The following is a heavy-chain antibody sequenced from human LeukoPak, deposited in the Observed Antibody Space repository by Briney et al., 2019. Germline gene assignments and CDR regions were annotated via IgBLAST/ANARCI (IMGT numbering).Heavy chain of an antibody. Sequence: GGSLRLSCAASGFTFSSYSMNWVRQAPGKGLEWVANIRQDGDEKYYVVSVKGRFTISRDNAKNSLYLQMNSLRAEDTAVYYCARDQSVVTGYYYFDSWGQGTLVTVSS. CDR2: IRQDGDEK. V-gene: IGHV3-7*01. J-gene: IGHJ4*02. D-gene: IGHD3-9*01. CDR3: ARDQSVVTGYYYFDS. CDR1: GFTFSSYS.